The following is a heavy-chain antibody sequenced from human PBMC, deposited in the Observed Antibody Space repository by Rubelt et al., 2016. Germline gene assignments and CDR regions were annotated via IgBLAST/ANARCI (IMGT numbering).Heavy chain of an antibody. Sequence: QVQLQQWGAGLLKPAETLSLTCAVYGGSFSGYSWSWIRLSPGKGLEWIGEISQGGTTNSNPSLKSRVAITSKNQFSLKLKSVESAETGVYYCARGRGSGSYGGYYFYGVDVWGQGTTVTVSS. D-gene: IGHD1-26*01. CDR3: ARGRGSGSYGGYYFYGVDV. CDR2: ISQGGTT. V-gene: IGHV4-34*01. CDR1: GGSFSGYS. J-gene: IGHJ6*02.